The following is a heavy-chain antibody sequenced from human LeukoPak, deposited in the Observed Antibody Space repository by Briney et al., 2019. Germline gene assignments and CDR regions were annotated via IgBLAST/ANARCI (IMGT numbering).Heavy chain of an antibody. CDR1: GFTVSSNY. D-gene: IGHD5-24*01. CDR2: FYKGGST. CDR3: ARGDGYNFWDD. V-gene: IGHV3-53*01. J-gene: IGHJ4*02. Sequence: GGSLRLSCAASGFTVSSNYMSWVRQAPGKGLEWVSVFYKGGSTYYAGSVQGRFTISRDNSKNTVYLQMNSLRAEDTALYYCARGDGYNFWDDWGQGTLVTVSS.